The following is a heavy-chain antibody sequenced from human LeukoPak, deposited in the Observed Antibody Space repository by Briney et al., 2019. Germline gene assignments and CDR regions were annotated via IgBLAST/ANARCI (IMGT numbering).Heavy chain of an antibody. D-gene: IGHD2-8*01. CDR3: AGLEVMVLVYQSES. V-gene: IGHV4-39*07. Sequence: SETLSLTCAVSGGSVSSSKYLWGWIRQPPGKELEWIGSISYSGNTDYNPSLKSRVTLSVDTSKNQFSLKLTSVTAADSAVYYCAGLEVMVLVYQSESWGQGTPVTVSS. CDR2: ISYSGNT. J-gene: IGHJ1*01. CDR1: GGSVSSSKYL.